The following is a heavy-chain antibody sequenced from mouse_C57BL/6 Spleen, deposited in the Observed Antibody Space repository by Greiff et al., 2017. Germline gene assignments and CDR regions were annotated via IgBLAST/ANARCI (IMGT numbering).Heavy chain of an antibody. CDR2: FYPGSGSI. CDR1: GYTFTEYT. J-gene: IGHJ2*01. V-gene: IGHV1-62-2*01. CDR3: ARHEGFITTVVDGGYFDY. D-gene: IGHD1-1*01. Sequence: VQLQQSGAELVKPGASVKLSCKASGYTFTEYTIHWVKQRSGQGLEWIGWFYPGSGSIKYNEKFKDKATLTANKSSSTVYMELRRLTSEDSAVYFCARHEGFITTVVDGGYFDYWGQGTTLTVSS.